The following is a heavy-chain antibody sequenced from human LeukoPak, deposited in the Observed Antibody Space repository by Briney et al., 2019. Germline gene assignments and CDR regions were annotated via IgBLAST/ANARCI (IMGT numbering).Heavy chain of an antibody. CDR2: IIPTFGTA. V-gene: IGHV1-69*05. Sequence: SVKVSCKASGGTFSSYAISWVRQAPGQGLEWMGGIIPTFGTANYAQKFQGRVTITTDESTSTAYMELSSLRSEDTAVYYCARSDSSGYYYGGVAFDIWGQGTMVTVSS. CDR1: GGTFSSYA. CDR3: ARSDSSGYYYGGVAFDI. D-gene: IGHD3-22*01. J-gene: IGHJ3*02.